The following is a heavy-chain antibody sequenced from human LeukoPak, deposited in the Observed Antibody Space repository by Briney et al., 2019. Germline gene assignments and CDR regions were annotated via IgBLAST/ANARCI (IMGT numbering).Heavy chain of an antibody. CDR1: GFTFSSYS. CDR3: ARVYDFWSGYYHDY. J-gene: IGHJ4*02. V-gene: IGHV3-21*01. CDR2: ISSSSSYI. Sequence: GGSLRLSCAASGFTFSSYSMNWVRQAPGKGLEWVSSISSSSSYIYYADSVKGRFTISRDNAKNSLYLQMNSLRAEDAAVYYCARVYDFWSGYYHDYWGQGTLVTVSS. D-gene: IGHD3-3*01.